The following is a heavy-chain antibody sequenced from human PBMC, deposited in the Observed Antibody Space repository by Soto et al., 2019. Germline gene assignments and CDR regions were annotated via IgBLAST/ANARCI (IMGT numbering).Heavy chain of an antibody. CDR3: ARHVNLPLAGTGSDS. CDR2: IYHSGST. J-gene: IGHJ4*02. Sequence: TLSLTCAVSGGSISSGGYPWSWIRQPPGKGLEWIGYIYHSGSTYYNPSLKSRVTISVDRSQNQLSLKLSSGTATDTAGSYCARHVNLPLAGTGSDSWGRGTLVTVSS. D-gene: IGHD6-19*01. CDR1: GGSISSGGYP. V-gene: IGHV4-30-2*01.